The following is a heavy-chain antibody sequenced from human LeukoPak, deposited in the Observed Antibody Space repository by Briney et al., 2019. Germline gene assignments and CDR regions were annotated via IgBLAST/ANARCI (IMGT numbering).Heavy chain of an antibody. V-gene: IGHV3-21*01. D-gene: IGHD2-2*01. Sequence: PGGPLRLSCAASGFTFSSYSMSWVRQAPGKGREWVSSISSSSSYIYYADSVKPRFTISIHNSKNSLYLQLNSLRAEDTAVYYCARGCTPLPGTICYAPDYWGQATLVTVSS. J-gene: IGHJ4*02. CDR3: ARGCTPLPGTICYAPDY. CDR1: GFTFSSYS. CDR2: ISSSSSYI.